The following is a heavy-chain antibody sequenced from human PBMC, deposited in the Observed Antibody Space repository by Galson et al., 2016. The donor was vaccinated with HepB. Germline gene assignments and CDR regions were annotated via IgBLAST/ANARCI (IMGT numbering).Heavy chain of an antibody. CDR1: GYSFTSYH. Sequence: SVKVSCKASGYSFTSYHISWVRQATGQGLEWMGWMNPNSGNTGYAQKFQGRVTMTRDTSIDTAYMELSGLRYEDTAVYYCARGPGGRSIFGVVVEQGGLFDYWGQGALVTVSS. CDR3: ARGPGGRSIFGVVVEQGGLFDY. J-gene: IGHJ4*02. CDR2: MNPNSGNT. D-gene: IGHD3-3*01. V-gene: IGHV1-8*02.